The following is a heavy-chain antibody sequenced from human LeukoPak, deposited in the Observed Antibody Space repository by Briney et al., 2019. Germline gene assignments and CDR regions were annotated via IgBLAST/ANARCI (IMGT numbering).Heavy chain of an antibody. CDR2: IFYSGST. CDR1: GGSISSSTYY. D-gene: IGHD6-13*01. CDR3: ARVSSSWPHYYFDY. J-gene: IGHJ4*02. V-gene: IGHV4-39*07. Sequence: SETLSLTCTVSGGSISSSTYYWAWIRQPPGKGLEWIGDIFYSGSTYYNPSLKSRVTISVDTSKNQFSLKLSSVTAADTAVYYCARVSSSWPHYYFDYWGQGTLVTVSS.